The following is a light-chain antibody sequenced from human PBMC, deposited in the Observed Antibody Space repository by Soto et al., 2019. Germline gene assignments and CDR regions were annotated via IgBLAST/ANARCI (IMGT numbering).Light chain of an antibody. J-gene: IGKJ5*01. V-gene: IGKV3-20*01. CDR1: QTVSSNY. CDR2: GVS. CDR3: QQYGSSPLIT. Sequence: IILRQSPDTLSLSPGERATVSCRASQTVSSNYLAWCQQKPGQAPKFLIYGVSSRATDIPDRFSGSGSGTDFTLTISRLEPEDFAVYHCQQYGSSPLITFGQGTRLEIK.